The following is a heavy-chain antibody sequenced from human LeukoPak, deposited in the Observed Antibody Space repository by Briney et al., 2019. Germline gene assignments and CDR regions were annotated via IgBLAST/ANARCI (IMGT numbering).Heavy chain of an antibody. CDR1: GGSISSYY. D-gene: IGHD6-13*01. CDR3: AREGIAAPGTTSDWFDP. V-gene: IGHV4-59*01. Sequence: SGTLSLTCTVSGGSISSYYWSWIRQPPGKGLEWIGYIYYSGSTNYNPSLKSRVTISVDTSKNQFSLKLSSVTAADTAVYYCAREGIAAPGTTSDWFDPWGQGTLVTVSS. J-gene: IGHJ5*02. CDR2: IYYSGST.